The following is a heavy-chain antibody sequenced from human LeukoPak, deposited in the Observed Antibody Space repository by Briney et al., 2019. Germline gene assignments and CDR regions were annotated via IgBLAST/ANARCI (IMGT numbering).Heavy chain of an antibody. CDR3: ARVDFWSGHYYGYYYYGMDV. CDR1: GGSFSGYY. CDR2: INHSGST. D-gene: IGHD3-3*01. V-gene: IGHV4-34*01. Sequence: PSETLSLTCAVYGGSFSGYYWSWIRQPPGKGLEWIGEINHSGSTNYNPSLKSRVTISVDTSKNQFSLKLSSVTAADTAVYYCARVDFWSGHYYGYYYYGMDVWGQGTTVTVSS. J-gene: IGHJ6*02.